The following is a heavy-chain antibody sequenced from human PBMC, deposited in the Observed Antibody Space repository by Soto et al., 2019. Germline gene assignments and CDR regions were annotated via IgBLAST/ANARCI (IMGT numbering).Heavy chain of an antibody. D-gene: IGHD3-9*01. CDR2: ISGSGGST. V-gene: IGHV3-23*01. J-gene: IGHJ4*02. CDR1: GFTFSSYA. CDR3: ARDRDWAFDY. Sequence: PGGSLRLSCAASGFTFSSYAMSWVRQAPGKGLEWVSAISGSGGSTYYADSVKGRFTISRDNAQNSVFLLINSLRAEDTAVYYCARDRDWAFDYWGQGTLVTVSS.